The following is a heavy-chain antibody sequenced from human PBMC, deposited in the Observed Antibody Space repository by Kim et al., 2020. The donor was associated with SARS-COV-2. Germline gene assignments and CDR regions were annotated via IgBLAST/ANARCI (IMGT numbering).Heavy chain of an antibody. D-gene: IGHD2-8*01. CDR3: ARVMYEGFDY. Sequence: TIYQADSVKGRFTMTRDNAKTSLYLQMKSLGDEDTALYYWARVMYEGFDYWGQGTLVTVSS. J-gene: IGHJ4*02. CDR2: TI. V-gene: IGHV3-48*02.